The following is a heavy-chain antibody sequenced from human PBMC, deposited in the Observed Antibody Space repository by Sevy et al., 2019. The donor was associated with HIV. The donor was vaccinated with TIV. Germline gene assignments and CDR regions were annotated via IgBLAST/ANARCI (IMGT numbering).Heavy chain of an antibody. V-gene: IGHV3-23*01. CDR1: GFIFNSYA. CDR2: ISASGGST. J-gene: IGHJ4*02. D-gene: IGHD3-10*01. Sequence: GGSLRLSCAASGFIFNSYAMSWVRQAPGKGLEWVSSISASGGSTYYADSVKGRFTISRENSRNTVDVEMNSLRGEDTAIYYCAKGYGSGSPPDFWGQGTLVTVSS. CDR3: AKGYGSGSPPDF.